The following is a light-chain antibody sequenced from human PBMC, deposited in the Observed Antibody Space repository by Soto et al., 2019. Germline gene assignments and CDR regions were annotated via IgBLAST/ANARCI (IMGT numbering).Light chain of an antibody. CDR3: QQYGSSFT. CDR2: GAS. Sequence: EIVMTQSPATLSVSPGESATLSCRASQTVRNNYLAWYQQKPGQAPRLLIYGASSRATGIPDRFSGSGSGTDFTLTISRLEPEDFAVYYCQQYGSSFTFGPGTMVDI. CDR1: QTVRNNY. V-gene: IGKV3-20*01. J-gene: IGKJ3*01.